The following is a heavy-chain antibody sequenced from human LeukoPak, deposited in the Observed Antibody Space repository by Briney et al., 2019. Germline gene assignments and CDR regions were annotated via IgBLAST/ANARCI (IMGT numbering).Heavy chain of an antibody. CDR3: ARGRYCSADICSGGDAFDI. CDR1: GGSINNYY. Sequence: PSETLSLTCTVSGGSINNYYWNWIRQPAGQGLEWIGRIYTRGSTNYNPSLKTRVTMSVDTYKNQFSLKLSSVTAADTAVYYCARGRYCSADICSGGDAFDIWGQGTMVSVSS. CDR2: IYTRGST. V-gene: IGHV4-4*07. D-gene: IGHD2-15*01. J-gene: IGHJ3*02.